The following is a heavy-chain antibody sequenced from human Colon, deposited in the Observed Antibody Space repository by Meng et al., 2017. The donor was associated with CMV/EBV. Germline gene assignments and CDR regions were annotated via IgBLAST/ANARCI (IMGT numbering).Heavy chain of an antibody. CDR2: IIPMFGSP. J-gene: IGHJ5*02. V-gene: IGHV1-69*12. CDR1: GGTFDTST. CDR3: ARGKQAGFDL. D-gene: IGHD6-13*01. Sequence: QVQLARSRSEVKKPGSPFNVSFNASGGTFDTSTFNWVRQAPGQGLEWMGGIIPMFGSPSYSQKFRGRVTITADELEVNSLRSEDTAVYYCARGKQAGFDLWGQGTLVTVSS.